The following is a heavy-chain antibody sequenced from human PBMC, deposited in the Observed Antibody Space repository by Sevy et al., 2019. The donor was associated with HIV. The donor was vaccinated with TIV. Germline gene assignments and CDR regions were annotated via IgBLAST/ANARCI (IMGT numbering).Heavy chain of an antibody. CDR1: GFTFSSYW. D-gene: IGHD3-22*01. CDR2: IKEDGREK. J-gene: IGHJ3*02. CDR3: ARGDYYDSSGFYTDAFDI. Sequence: GGSLRLSCAASGFTFSSYWMSWVRQAPGKGLEWVGNIKEDGREKYYVDSVKGRFTISRDNTKNSVYLQMNSLRAEDTAVYYCARGDYYDSSGFYTDAFDIWGQGTMVTVSS. V-gene: IGHV3-7*04.